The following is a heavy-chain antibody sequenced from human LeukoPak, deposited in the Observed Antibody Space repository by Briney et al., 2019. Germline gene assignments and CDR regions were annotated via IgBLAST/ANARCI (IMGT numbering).Heavy chain of an antibody. J-gene: IGHJ4*02. CDR3: ARGVGCSSTSCYVWIDY. Sequence: SETLSLTCTVSGDSISDYYWNWIRQPPGKGLEWIGYIYYSGSTNYNPSLKSRVTISVDTSKNQFSLKLSSVTAADTAVYYCARGVGCSSTSCYVWIDYWGQGTLVTVSS. CDR2: IYYSGST. V-gene: IGHV4-59*01. D-gene: IGHD2-2*01. CDR1: GDSISDYY.